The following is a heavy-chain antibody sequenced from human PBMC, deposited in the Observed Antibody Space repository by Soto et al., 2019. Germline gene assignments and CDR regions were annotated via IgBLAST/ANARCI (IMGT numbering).Heavy chain of an antibody. D-gene: IGHD2-8*02. CDR2: ILVGGST. Sequence: LRLSCAASGFICSSYDMSWVRQAPGKGLEWVSTILVGGSTHYEDSVKGRFTISRDTSKNTVYLQMNSLTAGDTAMYYCAKATATGGGAFDICGQGTMVTVSS. J-gene: IGHJ3*02. CDR1: GFICSSYD. CDR3: AKATATGGGAFDI. V-gene: IGHV3-23*01.